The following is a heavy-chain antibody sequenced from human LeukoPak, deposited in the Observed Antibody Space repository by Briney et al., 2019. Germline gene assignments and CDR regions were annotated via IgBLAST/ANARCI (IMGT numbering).Heavy chain of an antibody. J-gene: IGHJ4*02. Sequence: GGSLRLSCAASGFTFSGSAMQWVRQASGKGLEWVGRIRSKANSYATAYAASVKGRFTISRDDSKNAAYLQMNSLKTEDTAVYYCTRQKSAAGPFDYWGQGTLVTVSS. CDR3: TRQKSAAGPFDY. CDR2: IRSKANSYAT. V-gene: IGHV3-73*01. D-gene: IGHD6-13*01. CDR1: GFTFSGSA.